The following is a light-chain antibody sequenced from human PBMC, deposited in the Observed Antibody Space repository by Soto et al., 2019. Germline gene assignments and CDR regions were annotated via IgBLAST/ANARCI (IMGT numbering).Light chain of an antibody. CDR3: QHRSTWWT. CDR1: QSISIF. V-gene: IGKV3-11*01. J-gene: IGKJ1*01. Sequence: EIVLTQSPATLSLSPGERATLSCRASQSISIFLAWYQQKPGQAPRLLIYDASNRATGIPARFSGSGSGTDFTPTISSLEPEDFAVYYCQHRSTWWTFGQGTKVEIK. CDR2: DAS.